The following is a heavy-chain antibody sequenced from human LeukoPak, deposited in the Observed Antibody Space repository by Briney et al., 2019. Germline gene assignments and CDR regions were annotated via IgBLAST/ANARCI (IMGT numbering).Heavy chain of an antibody. Sequence: GGSLRLSCAASGFTFSSYVMHWVRQAPGKGLEWVAVISYDGSNKYYADSVKGRFTISRDNSKNTLYLQMNSLRAEDTAVYYCARDPEGRGDNWFDPWGQGTLVTVSS. CDR2: ISYDGSNK. CDR3: ARDPEGRGDNWFDP. J-gene: IGHJ5*02. V-gene: IGHV3-30*03. CDR1: GFTFSSYV.